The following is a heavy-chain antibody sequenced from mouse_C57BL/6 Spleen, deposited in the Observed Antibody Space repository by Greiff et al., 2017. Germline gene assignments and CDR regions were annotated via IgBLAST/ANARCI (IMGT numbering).Heavy chain of an antibody. CDR1: GYTFTSYW. V-gene: IGHV1-61*01. Sequence: QVQLQQPGAELVRPGSSVKLSCKASGYTFTSYWMDWVKQRPGQGLEWIGNIYPSDSETHYNQKFKDKATLTVDKSSSTAYMQLSSLTSEDSAVYYCARWGLRRGWFAYWGQGTLVTVSA. J-gene: IGHJ3*01. CDR3: ARWGLRRGWFAY. D-gene: IGHD2-4*01. CDR2: IYPSDSET.